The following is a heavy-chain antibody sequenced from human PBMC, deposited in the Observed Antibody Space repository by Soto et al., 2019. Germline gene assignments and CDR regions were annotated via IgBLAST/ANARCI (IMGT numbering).Heavy chain of an antibody. CDR1: GFTFSTYP. J-gene: IGHJ6*02. CDR3: VKPLVITASYYYYDMDV. D-gene: IGHD2-2*01. V-gene: IGHV3-23*01. CDR2: ISGSGIST. Sequence: EAQLLESGGGLVQPGGSLRLSCAASGFTFSTYPMSWVRQAPGKRLEWVSGISGSGISTYYTDSAKGRFTISRDNSKNTVFLQMNSLRDEDTAVYYCVKPLVITASYYYYDMDVWGQGTTVTVSS.